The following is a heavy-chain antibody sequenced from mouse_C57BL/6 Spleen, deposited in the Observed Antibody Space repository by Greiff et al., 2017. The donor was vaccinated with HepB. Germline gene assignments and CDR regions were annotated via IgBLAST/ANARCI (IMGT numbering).Heavy chain of an antibody. CDR2: IYPGSGST. J-gene: IGHJ2*01. Sequence: QVQLQQSGAELVKPGASVKMSCKASGYTFTSYWITWVKQRPGQGLEWIGDIYPGSGSTNYNEKFKSKATLTVDTSSSTAYMQRSSLTSEDSAVYYCARAFYDAVRTYFDYWGQGTTLTVSS. D-gene: IGHD2-3*01. CDR3: ARAFYDAVRTYFDY. CDR1: GYTFTSYW. V-gene: IGHV1-55*01.